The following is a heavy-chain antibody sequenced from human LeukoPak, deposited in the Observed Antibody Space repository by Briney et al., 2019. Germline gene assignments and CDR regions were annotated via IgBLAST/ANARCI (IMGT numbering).Heavy chain of an antibody. D-gene: IGHD1-26*01. Sequence: GGSLRLSCAASGFTFSSYEMNWVRQAPGKGLDWVSYISSSGNTIYYADSVKGRFTISRDNAKNSLYLQMNSLRAEDTAVYYCASGHSGSYYLFDYWGQGTLVTVSS. J-gene: IGHJ4*02. CDR1: GFTFSSYE. V-gene: IGHV3-48*03. CDR3: ASGHSGSYYLFDY. CDR2: ISSSGNTI.